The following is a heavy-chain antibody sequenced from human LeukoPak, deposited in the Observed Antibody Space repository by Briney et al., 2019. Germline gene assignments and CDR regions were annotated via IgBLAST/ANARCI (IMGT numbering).Heavy chain of an antibody. CDR1: GYTFTGYY. CDR3: ARYYYVWGSYRYNPNYYYYYMDV. Sequence: ASVKVSCKASGYTFTGYYMHWVRQAPGQGLEWMGWINPNSGGTNYAQKFQGRVTMTRDTSISTAYMELSRLRSDDTAVYYCARYYYVWGSYRYNPNYYYYYMDVWGKGTTVTVSS. J-gene: IGHJ6*03. D-gene: IGHD3-16*02. V-gene: IGHV1-2*02. CDR2: INPNSGGT.